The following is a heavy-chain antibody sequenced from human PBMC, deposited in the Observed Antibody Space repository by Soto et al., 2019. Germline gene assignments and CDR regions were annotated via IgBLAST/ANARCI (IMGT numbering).Heavy chain of an antibody. CDR3: ERHITEDCSGGSCYSGRWFDP. CDR1: GGSISSGGYY. CDR2: IYYRGST. V-gene: IGHV4-31*03. D-gene: IGHD2-15*01. J-gene: IGHJ5*02. Sequence: QVQLQETGPGLVKPSQTLSLTCTVSGGSISSGGYYWSWIRQHPGKGLAWLGYIYYRGSTYYNPSLKRRVTISGDTSKNQGSLKLSPVTAADTAVYYCERHITEDCSGGSCYSGRWFDPWGQGTLVTVST.